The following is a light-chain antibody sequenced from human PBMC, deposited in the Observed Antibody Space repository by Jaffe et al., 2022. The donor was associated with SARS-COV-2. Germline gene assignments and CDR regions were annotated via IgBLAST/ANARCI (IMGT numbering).Light chain of an antibody. V-gene: IGKV3-20*01. CDR3: QQYDTSPQT. CDR1: QSVSSSY. Sequence: EIVLTQSPDTLSLSPGERATLSCRASQSVSSSYLAWYQQRPGQAPRLLIYGASSRATGIPDRFSGSGSGTDFTLTISRLEPEDFAVYYCQQYDTSPQTFGQGTKVEIK. J-gene: IGKJ1*01. CDR2: GAS.